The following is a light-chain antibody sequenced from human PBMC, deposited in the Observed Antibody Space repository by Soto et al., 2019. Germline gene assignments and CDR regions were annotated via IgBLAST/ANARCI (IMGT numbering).Light chain of an antibody. Sequence: QSVLTQPPSASGTPGQIVAISCSGNSSNVGSNTVTWYQQLPGTAPKLLIYSTSQRSSGVPDRFSASKSGTSASLAISGLQSEDEADYSCASWDDSLNGVVFGGGTKLTV. CDR2: STS. V-gene: IGLV1-44*01. CDR1: SSNVGSNT. CDR3: ASWDDSLNGVV. J-gene: IGLJ2*01.